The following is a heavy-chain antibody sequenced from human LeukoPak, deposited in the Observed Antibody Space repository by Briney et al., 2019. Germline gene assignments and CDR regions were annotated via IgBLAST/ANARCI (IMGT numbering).Heavy chain of an antibody. V-gene: IGHV1-2*02. CDR1: GYTFTGYY. CDR2: INPNSGGT. D-gene: IGHD5-18*01. CDR3: ARTFDSYNLSGLDY. Sequence: ASVTVSCKASGYTFTGYYIHWVRQAPGQGLEWMGWINPNSGGTNHAQRFQGRVTMTRDTSISPAYMELSRLRSDDTPVYYCARTFDSYNLSGLDYWGQGALVSVSS. J-gene: IGHJ4*02.